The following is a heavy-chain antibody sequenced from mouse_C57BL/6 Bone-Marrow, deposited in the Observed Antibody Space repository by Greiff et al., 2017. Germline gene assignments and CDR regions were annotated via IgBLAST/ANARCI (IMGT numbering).Heavy chain of an antibody. CDR1: GYTFTNYW. D-gene: IGHD2-2*01. V-gene: IGHV1-63*01. J-gene: IGHJ3*01. CDR2: IYTGGGYT. CDR3: ALTMVTSWFAY. Sequence: QVQLQQSGAELVRPGTSVTMSCKASGYTFTNYWIGWAKQRPGHGLEWIGDIYTGGGYTNYNEKFKGKATLTADKSSSTAYMQFSSLTSKDSAIYYCALTMVTSWFAYWGQGTLVTVSA.